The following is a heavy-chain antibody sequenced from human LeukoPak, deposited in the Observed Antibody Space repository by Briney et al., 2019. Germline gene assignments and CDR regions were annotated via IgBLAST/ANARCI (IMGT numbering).Heavy chain of an antibody. CDR2: IRYDGSNK. CDR3: AKDKSIAAPVYYMDV. D-gene: IGHD6-6*01. Sequence: GGSLRLXCAASGFTFSSYGMHWVRQAPGKGLEWVAFIRYDGSNKYYADSVKGRFTISRDNSKNTLYLQMNSLRAEDTAVYYCAKDKSIAAPVYYMDVWGKGTTVTVSS. CDR1: GFTFSSYG. V-gene: IGHV3-30*02. J-gene: IGHJ6*03.